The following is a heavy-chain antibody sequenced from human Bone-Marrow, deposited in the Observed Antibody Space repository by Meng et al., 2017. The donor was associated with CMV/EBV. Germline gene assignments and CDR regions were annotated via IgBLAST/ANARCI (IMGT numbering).Heavy chain of an antibody. CDR2: IRYDGSNK. J-gene: IGHJ6*02. D-gene: IGHD2-2*01. V-gene: IGHV3-30*02. CDR1: GFTFSSYA. CDR3: AKREDCSSTSCYVWVGANYYYGMDV. Sequence: GGSLRLSCAASGFTFSSYAMSWVRQAPGKGLEWVAFIRYDGSNKYYADSVKGRFTISRDNSKNTLYLQMNSLRAEDTAVYYCAKREDCSSTSCYVWVGANYYYGMDVWGQGTTVTVSS.